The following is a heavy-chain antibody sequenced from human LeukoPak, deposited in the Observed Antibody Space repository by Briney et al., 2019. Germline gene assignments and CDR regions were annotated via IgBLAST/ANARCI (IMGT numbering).Heavy chain of an antibody. V-gene: IGHV3-30*02. CDR3: ARGSYYYDSSGYTNWFDP. CDR2: IRYDGSNK. Sequence: GGSLRLSCAASGFTFSSYGMHWVRQAPGKGLEWVAFIRYDGSNKYYADSVKGRFTISRDNAKNSLYLQMNSLRAEDTAVYYCARGSYYYDSSGYTNWFDPWGQGTLVTVSS. D-gene: IGHD3-22*01. CDR1: GFTFSSYG. J-gene: IGHJ5*02.